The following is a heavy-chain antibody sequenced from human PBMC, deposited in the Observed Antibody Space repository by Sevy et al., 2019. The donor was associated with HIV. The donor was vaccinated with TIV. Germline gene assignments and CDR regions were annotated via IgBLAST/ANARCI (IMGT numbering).Heavy chain of an antibody. CDR2: ISYDEAHK. CDR3: AKDYSAGITFVRGAYRARGDYFDY. J-gene: IGHJ4*02. V-gene: IGHV3-30*18. D-gene: IGHD3-10*01. CDR1: GFTFRTSG. Sequence: GGSLRLSCVTSGFTFRTSGMHWVRQSPGKGLEWVAIISYDEAHKNYADSVRGRFSISKDNSKNKLHLQMSSLKTEDTAVYYCAKDYSAGITFVRGAYRARGDYFDYWGQGTQVTVSS.